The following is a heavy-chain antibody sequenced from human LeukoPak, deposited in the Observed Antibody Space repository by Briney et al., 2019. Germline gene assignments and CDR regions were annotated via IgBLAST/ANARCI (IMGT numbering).Heavy chain of an antibody. CDR3: ARDPYYYDSSGYATS. V-gene: IGHV3-53*01. D-gene: IGHD3-22*01. Sequence: GGSLRLSCAASGFTVSSNYMSWVRQAPGKGLEWVSVIYSGGSTYYADSVKGRFTISRDNSKNTLYLQMNSLRAEDTAVYYCARDPYYYDSSGYATSWGQGTLVTVSS. CDR2: IYSGGST. CDR1: GFTVSSNY. J-gene: IGHJ4*02.